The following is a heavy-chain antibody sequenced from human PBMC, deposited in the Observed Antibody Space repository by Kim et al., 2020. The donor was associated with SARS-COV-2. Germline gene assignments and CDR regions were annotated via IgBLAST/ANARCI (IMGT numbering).Heavy chain of an antibody. CDR1: GYTFTSYY. J-gene: IGHJ4*02. CDR2: INPSGGST. D-gene: IGHD2-15*01. V-gene: IGHV1-46*01. Sequence: ASVKVSCKASGYTFTSYYMHWVRQAPGQGLEWMGIINPSGGSTSYAQKFQGRVTMTRDTSTSTVYMELSSLRSEDTAVYYCARDLDCSGGSCYSDPTTFDYWGQGTLVTVSS. CDR3: ARDLDCSGGSCYSDPTTFDY.